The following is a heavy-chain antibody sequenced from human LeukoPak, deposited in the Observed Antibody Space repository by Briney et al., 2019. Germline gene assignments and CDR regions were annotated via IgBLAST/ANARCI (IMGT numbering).Heavy chain of an antibody. J-gene: IGHJ4*02. CDR3: ARGAAAGDY. CDR2: IYTSGST. CDR1: GGSISSGSYY. V-gene: IGHV4-61*02. D-gene: IGHD6-13*01. Sequence: PSETLSLTCTVSGGSISSGSYYWSWIQQPAGKGLEWIGRIYTSGSTNYNPSLKSRVTISVDTSKNQFSLKLSSVTAADTAVYYCARGAAAGDYWGQGTLVTVSS.